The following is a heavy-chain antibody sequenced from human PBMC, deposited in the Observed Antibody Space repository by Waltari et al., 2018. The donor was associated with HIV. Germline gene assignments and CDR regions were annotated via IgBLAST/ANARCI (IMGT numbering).Heavy chain of an antibody. D-gene: IGHD1-1*01. CDR2: ISYDGTYK. Sequence: QVQLVESGGGVVQPGRSLSLSGAASGFTFTSSAFHWARQAPGKGLELVAGISYDGTYKYYADSVKGRFAISRDNSKNTLYLQMNSLTNEDTAVFYCARGYNWNVRSLGYFDYWGQGTLVTVSS. CDR3: ARGYNWNVRSLGYFDY. CDR1: GFTFTSSA. J-gene: IGHJ4*02. V-gene: IGHV3-30*09.